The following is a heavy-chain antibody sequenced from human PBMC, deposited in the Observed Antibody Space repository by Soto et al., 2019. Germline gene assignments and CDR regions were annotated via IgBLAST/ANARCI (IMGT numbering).Heavy chain of an antibody. D-gene: IGHD5-12*01. CDR3: ARSHRRGYSGYDIRKHYFDY. Sequence: KQSQTLSLTCAVYGGSFSGYYWSWIRQPPGKGLEWIGEINHSGSTNYNPSLKSRVTISGDTSKNQFSLKLSSVTAADTAVYYCARSHRRGYSGYDIRKHYFDYWGQGTLVTVSS. CDR1: GGSFSGYY. CDR2: INHSGST. V-gene: IGHV4-34*01. J-gene: IGHJ4*02.